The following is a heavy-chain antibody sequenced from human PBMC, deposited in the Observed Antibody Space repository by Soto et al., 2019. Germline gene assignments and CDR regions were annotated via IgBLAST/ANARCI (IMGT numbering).Heavy chain of an antibody. V-gene: IGHV3-15*01. CDR2: IKSKTDGGTT. CDR1: GFTFSNAW. J-gene: IGHJ4*02. CDR3: TTAILPWVVVAATGY. D-gene: IGHD2-15*01. Sequence: GGSLRLSCAASGFTFSNAWMSWVRQAPGKGLEWVGRIKSKTDGGTTDYAAPVKGRFTISRDDSKNTLYLQMNSLKTEDTAVYYCTTAILPWVVVAATGYWGQGTLVTVSS.